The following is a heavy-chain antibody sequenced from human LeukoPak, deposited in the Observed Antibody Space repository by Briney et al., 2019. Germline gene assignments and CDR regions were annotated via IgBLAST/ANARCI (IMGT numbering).Heavy chain of an antibody. D-gene: IGHD6-13*01. V-gene: IGHV1-69*04. CDR3: ARSERGPRGFDIAAAGKTPAQFDY. Sequence: GSSVNVSCKASGGTFSSYANSWVRQAPGQGLEWMGRIIPILGIANYAQKFQGRVTITADKSTSTAYMELSSLRSEDTAVYYCARSERGPRGFDIAAAGKTPAQFDYWGQGTLVTVSS. CDR2: IIPILGIA. J-gene: IGHJ4*02. CDR1: GGTFSSYA.